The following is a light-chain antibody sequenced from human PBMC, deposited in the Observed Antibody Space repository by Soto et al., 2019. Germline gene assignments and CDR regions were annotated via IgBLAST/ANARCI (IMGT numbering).Light chain of an antibody. CDR1: SSDVGAYNH. CDR2: DVS. Sequence: QSALTQPRSVSGSPGQSVTISCTGTSSDVGAYNHVSWYQQYPGKAPKLTIYDVSKRPSGVPDRFSGSKSGNTASLTISGLQAEDEADYYCCSYAGSYIYVFGTGTK. V-gene: IGLV2-11*01. J-gene: IGLJ1*01. CDR3: CSYAGSYIYV.